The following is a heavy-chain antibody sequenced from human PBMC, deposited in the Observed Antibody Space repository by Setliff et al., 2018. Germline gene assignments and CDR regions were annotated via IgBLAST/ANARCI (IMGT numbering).Heavy chain of an antibody. J-gene: IGHJ5*02. CDR2: VYYSGTT. Sequence: SETLSLTCTVSGGSISGASIRSYYWSWIRQPPGKGLEFIGYVYYSGTTNYDPSLKSRVTISVDTSKNHVSLKLSSVTAADTAVYYCARAHTWSLPNDNSGYPGWFDPWGQGTLVTVSS. CDR1: GGSISGASIRSYY. V-gene: IGHV4-61*03. D-gene: IGHD3-22*01. CDR3: ARAHTWSLPNDNSGYPGWFDP.